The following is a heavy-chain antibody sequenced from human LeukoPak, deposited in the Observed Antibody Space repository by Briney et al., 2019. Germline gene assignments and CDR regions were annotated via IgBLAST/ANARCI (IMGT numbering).Heavy chain of an antibody. CDR2: FSSSGETI. D-gene: IGHD6-6*01. CDR3: ASNSIAALSHYFDY. Sequence: GGSLRLACAGARLTLSSNAIRWVRQAEWKGLGWDSYFSSSGETIYYTASAKGRITTSRDNAKKSLYLQVNSLRAEDTAVYYCASNSIAALSHYFDYWGQGALVTVSS. V-gene: IGHV3-48*03. J-gene: IGHJ4*02. CDR1: RLTLSSNA.